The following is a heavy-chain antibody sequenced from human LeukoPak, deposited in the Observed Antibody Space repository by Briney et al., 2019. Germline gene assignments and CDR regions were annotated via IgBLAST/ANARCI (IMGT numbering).Heavy chain of an antibody. CDR3: ARDRAAVFDYYGSGSYNY. J-gene: IGHJ4*02. CDR2: ISSSSSCI. V-gene: IGHV3-21*01. D-gene: IGHD3-10*01. Sequence: SGGSLRLSCAASGFTFSSYSMNWVRQAPGKGLEWVSSISSSSSCIYYADSVKGRFTISRDNAKNSLYLQMNSLRAEDTAVYYCARDRAAVFDYYGSGSYNYWGQGTLVTVSS. CDR1: GFTFSSYS.